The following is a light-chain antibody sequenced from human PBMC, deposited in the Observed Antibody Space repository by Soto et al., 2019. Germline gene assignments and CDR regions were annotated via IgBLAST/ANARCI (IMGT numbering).Light chain of an antibody. V-gene: IGKV1-39*01. J-gene: IGKJ2*02. Sequence: DIQLTQSPSSLSPSVGDRITLSCRASQSISRNLNWYQQMPGHAPSLLIYAARDLQSGVPGRFSGSGSGTEFNLTISSLQPEDLATYYCQQSHSTPCPFGQGTKLEI. CDR2: AAR. CDR3: QQSHSTPCP. CDR1: QSISRN.